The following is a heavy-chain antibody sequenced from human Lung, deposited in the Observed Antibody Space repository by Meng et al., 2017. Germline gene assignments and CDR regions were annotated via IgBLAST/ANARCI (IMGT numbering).Heavy chain of an antibody. J-gene: IGHJ4*02. D-gene: IGHD7-27*01. CDR2: ISGSGSSQ. CDR1: GFTCSSMA. Sequence: EMRRLGSGGGLVQPGGSLRLSGADSGFTCSSMAMSCVGQAQGKGLEWVSAISGSGSSQYYADSVKGRFTISRDNSKNTLYLQMNSLRAEDTAVYYCAKKGWLYWGSGDDYWGQGTLVTVSS. CDR3: AKKGWLYWGSGDDY. V-gene: IGHV3-23*01.